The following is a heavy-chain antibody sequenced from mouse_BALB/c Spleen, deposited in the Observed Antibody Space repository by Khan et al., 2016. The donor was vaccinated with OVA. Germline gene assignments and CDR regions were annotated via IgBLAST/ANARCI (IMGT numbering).Heavy chain of an antibody. Sequence: QVQLQQSGAELAKPGASVKMSCKASGYTFTTYWMHWVKQRPGQGLEWIGYINPSTGYAEYNQKFKDKATLTADKSSSTAYMQLSSLKSEDSAVYYCARGGYGNYGAYWGQGTLVTVSA. J-gene: IGHJ3*01. CDR3: ARGGYGNYGAY. V-gene: IGHV1-7*01. CDR1: GYTFTTYW. D-gene: IGHD2-10*02. CDR2: INPSTGYA.